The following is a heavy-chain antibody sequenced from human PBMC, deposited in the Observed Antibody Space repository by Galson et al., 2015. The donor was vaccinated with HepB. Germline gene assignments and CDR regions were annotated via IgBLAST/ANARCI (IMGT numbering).Heavy chain of an antibody. CDR1: GYTFPNYG. CDR3: ARDKYPPGSSGWSGWFDY. Sequence: SVKVSCKASGYTFPNYGISWVRQAPGQGLEWMGRICSYNGNTDYAQKFQGRVTMTTDTSTSTVYMELRSLRSDDTAVYYCARDKYPPGSSGWSGWFDYWGQGTLVTVSS. V-gene: IGHV1-18*01. D-gene: IGHD6-19*01. CDR2: ICSYNGNT. J-gene: IGHJ4*02.